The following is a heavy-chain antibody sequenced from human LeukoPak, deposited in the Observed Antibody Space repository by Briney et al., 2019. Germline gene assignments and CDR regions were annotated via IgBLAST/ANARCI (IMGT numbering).Heavy chain of an antibody. J-gene: IGHJ6*03. D-gene: IGHD5-12*01. CDR2: INHSGST. CDR3: ARLGGGYVSPYYYYYYMDV. V-gene: IGHV4-34*01. Sequence: SETLSLTCAVYGGSFSGYYWSWIRQPPGKGLEWIGEINHSGSTNYNPSLKSRVSISVDTSKNQFSLKLSSVTAADTALYYCARLGGGYVSPYYYYYYMDVWGKGTTVTVSS. CDR1: GGSFSGYY.